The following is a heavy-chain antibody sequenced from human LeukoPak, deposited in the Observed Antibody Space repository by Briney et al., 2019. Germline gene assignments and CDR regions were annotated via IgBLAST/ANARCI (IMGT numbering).Heavy chain of an antibody. D-gene: IGHD6-13*01. Sequence: ASVKVSCKASGYSFTSYGFSWVRQAPGQGLEWMGWISPFNGNTNYAQRLQGRVTMTSDTSTTTAYMELRSLRSDDTAVYYCARAIIPVAVKPAFDYWGQGTLVTVSS. CDR1: GYSFTSYG. V-gene: IGHV1-18*01. CDR3: ARAIIPVAVKPAFDY. CDR2: ISPFNGNT. J-gene: IGHJ4*02.